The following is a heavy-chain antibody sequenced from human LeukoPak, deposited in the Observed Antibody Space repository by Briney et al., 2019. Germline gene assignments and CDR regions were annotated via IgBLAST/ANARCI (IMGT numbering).Heavy chain of an antibody. CDR3: ARGGELSDFDY. Sequence: GGSLRLSCAASAFTVSSNSMSWVRQAPGKGLEWVSVIYSGGSTSYADAVRGRFTISRHNSENTLYLQMNSMRVEDTAVYYCARGGELSDFDYWGQGTLVTVSS. CDR1: AFTVSSNS. CDR2: IYSGGST. D-gene: IGHD3-16*02. V-gene: IGHV3-53*04. J-gene: IGHJ4*02.